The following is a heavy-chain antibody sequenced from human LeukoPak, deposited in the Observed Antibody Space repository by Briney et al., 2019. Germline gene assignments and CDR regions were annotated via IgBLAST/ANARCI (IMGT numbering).Heavy chain of an antibody. V-gene: IGHV4-59*12. D-gene: IGHD1-26*01. J-gene: IGHJ4*02. Sequence: SETLSLTCTVSGGSISSYYWSWIRQPAGKGLEWVGSIYYSGSTYQNPSLKSRVTISVDTSKNQFSLKLSSVTAADTAVYYCARGGIVGASFDYWGQGTLVTVSS. CDR3: ARGGIVGASFDY. CDR2: IYYSGST. CDR1: GGSISSYY.